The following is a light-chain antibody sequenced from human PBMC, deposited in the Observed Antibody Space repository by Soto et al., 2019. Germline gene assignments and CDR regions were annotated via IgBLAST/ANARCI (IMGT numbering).Light chain of an antibody. Sequence: ELTQPTPMSVSPGQTASITCSGDKLGDKFAFWYQQKPRQSPVLVIYQDTKRPSGIPERFSGSNSGNTATLTISGTQAMDEADYYCQAWDSSTAVFGGGTKLTVL. CDR2: QDT. V-gene: IGLV3-1*01. J-gene: IGLJ2*01. CDR3: QAWDSSTAV. CDR1: KLGDKF.